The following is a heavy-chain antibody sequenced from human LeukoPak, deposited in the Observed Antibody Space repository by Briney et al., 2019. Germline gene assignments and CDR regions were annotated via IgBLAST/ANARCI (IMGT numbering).Heavy chain of an antibody. CDR1: GGSISSGSYY. J-gene: IGHJ4*02. CDR2: IYTSGST. Sequence: PSQTLSLTCTVSGGSISSGSYYWSWIRQPAGKGLEWIGRIYTSGSTNYNPSLKSRVTISVDTSKNQFSLKLSSVTAADTAVYYCARGFDCWGQGTLVTVSS. V-gene: IGHV4-61*02. CDR3: ARGFDC.